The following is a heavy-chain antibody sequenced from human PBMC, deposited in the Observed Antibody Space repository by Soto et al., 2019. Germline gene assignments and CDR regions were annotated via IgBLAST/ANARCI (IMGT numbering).Heavy chain of an antibody. J-gene: IGHJ4*02. CDR2: INAGNGNT. D-gene: IGHD3-10*01. V-gene: IGHV1-3*01. CDR3: ARDGGDIWFGELSPLDY. CDR1: GYTFTSYA. Sequence: QVQLVQSGAEVKKPGASVKVSCKASGYTFTSYAMHWVRQAPGQRLEWMGWINAGNGNTKYSQKFQGRVNITRDTSASTAYMELSSLRSEDTAVYYCARDGGDIWFGELSPLDYWGQGTLVTVSS.